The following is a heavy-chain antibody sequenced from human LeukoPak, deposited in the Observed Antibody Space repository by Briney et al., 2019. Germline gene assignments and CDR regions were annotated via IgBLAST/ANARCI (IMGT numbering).Heavy chain of an antibody. V-gene: IGHV4-31*03. CDR3: ARDESGYDPRAFDI. Sequence: KASETLSLTCTVSGGSISSGGYYWSWIRQHPGKGLEWIGYIYYSGSTYYNPSLKSRVTISVDMSKNQFSLKLSSVTAADTAVYYCARDESGYDPRAFDIWGQGTMVTVSS. J-gene: IGHJ3*02. CDR2: IYYSGST. CDR1: GGSISSGGYY. D-gene: IGHD5-12*01.